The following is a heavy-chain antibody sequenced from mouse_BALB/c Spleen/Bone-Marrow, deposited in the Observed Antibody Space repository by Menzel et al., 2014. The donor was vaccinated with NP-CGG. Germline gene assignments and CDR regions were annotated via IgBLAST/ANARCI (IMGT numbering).Heavy chain of an antibody. J-gene: IGHJ2*01. CDR2: INPSNGRT. CDR1: GYTFTSYW. V-gene: IGHV1S81*02. Sequence: QVQLKQSGAELAKPGASVKLSCKASGYTFTSYWMHWVKQRPGQGLEWIGEINPSNGRTNYNEKFKSKATLTVDKSSSTAYMQLSSLTSEDSAVYYCARGTFDYWGQGTTLTVSS. CDR3: ARGTFDY.